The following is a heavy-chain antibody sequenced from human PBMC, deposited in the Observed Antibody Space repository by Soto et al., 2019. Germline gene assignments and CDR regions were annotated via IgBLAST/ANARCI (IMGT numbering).Heavy chain of an antibody. CDR3: ARDHRSIAVAGTHLRYYYYYGMDV. V-gene: IGHV4-34*01. CDR2: INHIGST. CDR1: GGSFSGYY. J-gene: IGHJ6*02. Sequence: SEPLSLTCAVYGGSFSGYYWSWFRQPPGKGLEWIGEINHIGSTNYNPSLKSRVTISVDKSKNQFSLQLNSVTPEDTAVYYCARDHRSIAVAGTHLRYYYYYGMDVWGQGTTVTVSS. D-gene: IGHD6-19*01.